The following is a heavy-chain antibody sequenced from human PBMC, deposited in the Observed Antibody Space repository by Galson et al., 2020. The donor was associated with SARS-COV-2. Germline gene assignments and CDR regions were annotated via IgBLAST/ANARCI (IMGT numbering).Heavy chain of an antibody. CDR1: GGSISSNSYY. V-gene: IGHV4-39*07. CDR3: ASSWAADGYFDL. D-gene: IGHD6-25*01. CDR2: INHSGRT. J-gene: IGHJ2*01. Sequence: SETLSLTCIVSGGSISSNSYYWGWIRQPPGKGLEWFGSINHSGRTNYNPSVKSRVTISVDTSNNQFSLKLSSVTAADTAVYYCASSWAADGYFDLGAVAPWSLSPQ.